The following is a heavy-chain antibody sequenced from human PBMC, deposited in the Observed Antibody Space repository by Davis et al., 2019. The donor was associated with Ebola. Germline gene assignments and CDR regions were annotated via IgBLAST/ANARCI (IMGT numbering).Heavy chain of an antibody. V-gene: IGHV1-18*01. Sequence: ASVKVSCKASGYTFTSYGISWVRQAPGQGLEWMGWISAYNGNTNYAQKLQGRVTMTTDTSTRTAYMELRSLRSEDTAVYYCARAEYGDYNNWFDPWGQGTLVTVSS. CDR2: ISAYNGNT. CDR3: ARAEYGDYNNWFDP. D-gene: IGHD4-17*01. J-gene: IGHJ5*02. CDR1: GYTFTSYG.